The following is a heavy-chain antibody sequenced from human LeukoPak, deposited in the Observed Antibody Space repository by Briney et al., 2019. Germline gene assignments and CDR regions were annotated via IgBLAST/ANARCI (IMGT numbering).Heavy chain of an antibody. D-gene: IGHD1/OR15-1a*01. V-gene: IGHV1-2*02. J-gene: IGHJ4*02. Sequence: ASVKVSCKASGYTFTNYGITWVRQAPGQGPEWMGWINGNSGGTKYAQKFEGRVTMTSDTSTSTVQMDLGTLRSDDTAVYYCARENIEQWPAFDYWGQGTPVTVSS. CDR2: INGNSGGT. CDR1: GYTFTNYG. CDR3: ARENIEQWPAFDY.